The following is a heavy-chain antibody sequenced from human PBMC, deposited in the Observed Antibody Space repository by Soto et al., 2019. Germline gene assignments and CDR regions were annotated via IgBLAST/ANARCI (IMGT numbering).Heavy chain of an antibody. V-gene: IGHV3-23*01. CDR1: GFTFTDYA. Sequence: EVQLLESGGGLVQPGGSLRLSCAASGFTFTDYALSWVRQAPGKGLEWVATISGIGGSTYLADSVKGRLSISRDNSKNSVPLLMNSLRAEDTAVDFCARGSSGYISSWYYFDYWGRGTLVTVSS. J-gene: IGHJ4*02. D-gene: IGHD6-13*01. CDR3: ARGSSGYISSWYYFDY. CDR2: ISGIGGST.